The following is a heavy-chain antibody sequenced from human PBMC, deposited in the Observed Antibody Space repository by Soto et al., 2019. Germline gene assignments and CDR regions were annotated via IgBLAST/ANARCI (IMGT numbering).Heavy chain of an antibody. CDR3: ANGDSSGFEYFES. D-gene: IGHD3-22*01. CDR1: GFTFSSHG. CDR2: VSFDGTNK. J-gene: IGHJ1*01. Sequence: QVQLVESGGGVVQPGMTLRLSCTASGFTFSSHGMHWVRQAPGKGLEWVAVVSFDGTNKNYADSVRGRFTISRDNSKNTLYLQMMSLRAEDTAVYYCANGDSSGFEYFESWGQGTLVTVSS. V-gene: IGHV3-30*18.